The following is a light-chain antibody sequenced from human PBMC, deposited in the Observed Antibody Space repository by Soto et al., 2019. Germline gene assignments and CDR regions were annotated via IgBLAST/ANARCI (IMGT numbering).Light chain of an antibody. CDR2: EDD. Sequence: NFMLTQPHSVSGSPGKTITISCTRSSGSFASNYVQWYRQRPGSVHTTVIYEDDQRPSGVPARFSGSIDSSSNAASLTIAELQTEDEADYYGQPYDNTIVVFGGGTKVTVL. CDR3: QPYDNTIVV. J-gene: IGLJ2*01. V-gene: IGLV6-57*04. CDR1: SGSFASNY.